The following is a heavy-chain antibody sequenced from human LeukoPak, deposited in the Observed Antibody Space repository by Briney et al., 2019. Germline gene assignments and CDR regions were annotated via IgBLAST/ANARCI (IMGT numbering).Heavy chain of an antibody. J-gene: IGHJ4*02. CDR3: IVAGAGSDFDY. CDR2: MNPNSGNT. Sequence: ASVKVSCKASGYTFTSYDIHWVRQATGQGLEWMGWMNPNSGNTGYAQKFQGRVTITRNTSISTAYMELSSLRSEDTAVYYCIVAGAGSDFDYWGQGTLVTVSS. CDR1: GYTFTSYD. V-gene: IGHV1-8*03. D-gene: IGHD6-13*01.